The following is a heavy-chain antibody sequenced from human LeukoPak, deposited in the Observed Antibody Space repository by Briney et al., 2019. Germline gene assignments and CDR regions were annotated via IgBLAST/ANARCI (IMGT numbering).Heavy chain of an antibody. V-gene: IGHV3-23*01. J-gene: IGHJ4*02. CDR3: ATYRQVLLPFES. CDR2: ITGSGDIT. CDR1: GFMFRSYG. Sequence: GTLRLSCAASGFMFRSYGMNWVRQAPGKGLEWVSGITGSGDITYYADSVKGQFTISRDNSKNTLSLQMNSLRAEDTAIYYCATYRQVLLPFESWGQGTLVTVSS. D-gene: IGHD2-8*02.